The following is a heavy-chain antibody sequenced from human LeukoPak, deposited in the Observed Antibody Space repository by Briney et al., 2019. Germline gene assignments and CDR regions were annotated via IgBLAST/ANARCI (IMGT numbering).Heavy chain of an antibody. CDR2: INPNSGGT. D-gene: IGHD5-18*01. V-gene: IGHV1-2*02. Sequence: ASVKVSCKASGYTFTGYYMHWVRQAPGQGLEWMGWINPNSGGTNYVQKFQGRVTMTRDTSISTAYMELSRLRSDDTAVYYCARDGGYSYALVRSDYMDVWGKGTTVTVSS. CDR3: ARDGGYSYALVRSDYMDV. CDR1: GYTFTGYY. J-gene: IGHJ6*03.